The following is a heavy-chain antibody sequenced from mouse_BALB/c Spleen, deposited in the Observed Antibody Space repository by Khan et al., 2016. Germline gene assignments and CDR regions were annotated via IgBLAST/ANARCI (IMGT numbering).Heavy chain of an antibody. D-gene: IGHD2-14*01. CDR2: IYPGDGDT. CDR1: GFAFSSYW. J-gene: IGHJ3*01. CDR3: ARGTPFAN. Sequence: QVQLQQPGAELVRPGSSVKISCKASGFAFSSYWMNWVKQRPGQGLEWIGQIYPGDGDTNYNGKFKGKATLTADTSSRTAYMQLSSLTSEYSAVYFCARGTPFANWGQGTLVTVSA. V-gene: IGHV1-80*01.